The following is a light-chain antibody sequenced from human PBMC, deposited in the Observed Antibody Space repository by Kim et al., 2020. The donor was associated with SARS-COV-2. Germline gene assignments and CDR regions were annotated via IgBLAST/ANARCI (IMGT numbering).Light chain of an antibody. V-gene: IGLV3-9*01. CDR3: QVWDSSTDVV. CDR2: RNT. CDR1: NIGSKN. Sequence: SYELTQPLSVSVALGQTARISCGRNNIGSKNVHWYQQKPGQAPALVIYRNTNRPSGVPERFSGSNSENTATLTISRAQAGDEADYYCQVWDSSTDVVFGGGTQLTVL. J-gene: IGLJ2*01.